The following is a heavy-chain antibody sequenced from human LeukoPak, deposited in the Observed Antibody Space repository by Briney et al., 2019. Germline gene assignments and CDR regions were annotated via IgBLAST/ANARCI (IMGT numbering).Heavy chain of an antibody. J-gene: IGHJ4*02. D-gene: IGHD2-2*02. CDR3: RVVPAAILRHHRSNDY. CDR1: GFPFSSYA. Sequence: PGGSLRLSCAASGFPFSSYAMSWVRQAPGKGLEWVSAISGSGGSTYYADSVKGRFTISRDNSKNTLYLQMNSLRAEDTAVYDSRVVPAAILRHHRSNDYWGQGTLVTVSS. V-gene: IGHV3-23*01. CDR2: ISGSGGST.